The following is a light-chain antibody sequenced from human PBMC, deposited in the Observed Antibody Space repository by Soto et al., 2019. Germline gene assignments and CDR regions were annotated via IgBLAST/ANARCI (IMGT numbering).Light chain of an antibody. CDR3: QQYGSSLRT. J-gene: IGKJ2*01. Sequence: EIVLTQSPGTLSLSPGARATLSCRASQSVNGNFLAWYQQKPGQAPRLLIYAASSRATGVPDRFSGSGSGTDFSLTISRLEPEDFAVYHCQQYGSSLRTFGQGTKLEIK. V-gene: IGKV3-20*01. CDR1: QSVNGNF. CDR2: AAS.